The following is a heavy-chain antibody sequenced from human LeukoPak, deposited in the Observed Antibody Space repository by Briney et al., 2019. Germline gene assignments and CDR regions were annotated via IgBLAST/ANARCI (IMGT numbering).Heavy chain of an antibody. V-gene: IGHV1-24*01. D-gene: IGHD6-13*01. Sequence: ASVKVSCKVSGYTLTELSMHWVRQAPGKGLEWMGGFDPEDGETIYAQKFQGRVTMTEDTSTDTAYMELSSLRSEDTAVYYCATGAAAGHYYYYYYMDVWGKGTTVTVPS. CDR3: ATGAAAGHYYYYYYMDV. CDR1: GYTLTELS. J-gene: IGHJ6*03. CDR2: FDPEDGET.